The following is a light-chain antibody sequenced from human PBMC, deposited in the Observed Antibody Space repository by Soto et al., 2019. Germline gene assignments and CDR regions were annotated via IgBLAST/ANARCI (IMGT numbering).Light chain of an antibody. CDR3: AAWDDSLSVL. CDR2: DND. CDR1: TSNIGSNY. V-gene: IGLV1-47*02. Sequence: QSVLTQPPSASGTPGQRVTISCSGSTSNIGSNYVSWYQHFPGTAPKLLIYDNDQRPSGVPDRFSGSKSGTSASLAISGLRSEDEADYYCAAWDDSLSVLFGGGTKLTVL. J-gene: IGLJ3*02.